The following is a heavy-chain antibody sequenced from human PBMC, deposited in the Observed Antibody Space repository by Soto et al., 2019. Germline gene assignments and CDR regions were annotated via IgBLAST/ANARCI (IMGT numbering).Heavy chain of an antibody. D-gene: IGHD1-26*01. CDR2: IYYSGST. V-gene: IGHV4-39*02. CDR3: ARDCFFEVGAMLYY. Sequence: SETLSLTCTVSGGSISSSSYYWGWIRQPPGKGLEWIGSIYYSGSTYYNPSLKSRVTISVDTSKNQFSLKLSSVTAADTAVYYCARDCFFEVGAMLYYWSQGTLDTVSS. CDR1: GGSISSSSYY. J-gene: IGHJ4*02.